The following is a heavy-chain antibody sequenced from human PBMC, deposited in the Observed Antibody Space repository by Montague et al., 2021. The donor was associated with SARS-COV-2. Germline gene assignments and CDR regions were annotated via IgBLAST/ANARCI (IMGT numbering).Heavy chain of an antibody. Sequence: SETLSLTSTVSGGSISSYYWSWIRQPPGKGLEWIGYIYYSGSTNYNPSLKSRVTRSVDTPKNQFSLKLSSVTAADTAVYYCSGDVPGDEPSFDNWGQGTLVTVSS. CDR1: GGSISSYY. CDR3: SGDVPGDEPSFDN. D-gene: IGHD7-27*01. CDR2: IYYSGST. V-gene: IGHV4-59*01. J-gene: IGHJ4*02.